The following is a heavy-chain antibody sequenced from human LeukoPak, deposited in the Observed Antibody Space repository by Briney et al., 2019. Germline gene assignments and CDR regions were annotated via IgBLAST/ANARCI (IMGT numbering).Heavy chain of an antibody. CDR1: GFTFSSYA. CDR3: ARGGGSYYAGLDY. D-gene: IGHD1-26*01. V-gene: IGHV3-30*01. J-gene: IGHJ4*02. Sequence: GGSLRLSCAASGFTFSSYAMHWVRQAPGKGLEWVAVISYDGSNKYYADSVRGRFTISRDNSKNTLYLQMNSLRAEDTAEYYCARGGGSYYAGLDYWGQGTLVTVSS. CDR2: ISYDGSNK.